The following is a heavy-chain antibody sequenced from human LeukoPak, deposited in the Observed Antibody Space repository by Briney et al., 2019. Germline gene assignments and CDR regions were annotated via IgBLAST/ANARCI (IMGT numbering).Heavy chain of an antibody. CDR3: ARMGVSYYYDSSTYYPLAFDV. Sequence: PSETLSLTCTVSGYSISSGYYWGWIRQSPGKGLEWIATIFHSGSIYYSPSLKSRVTLSADTSKNQFFLKLNSVNAADTAVYYCARMGVSYYYDSSTYYPLAFDVWGQGTVVTVSS. J-gene: IGHJ3*01. CDR1: GYSISSGYY. V-gene: IGHV4-38-2*02. D-gene: IGHD3-22*01. CDR2: IFHSGSI.